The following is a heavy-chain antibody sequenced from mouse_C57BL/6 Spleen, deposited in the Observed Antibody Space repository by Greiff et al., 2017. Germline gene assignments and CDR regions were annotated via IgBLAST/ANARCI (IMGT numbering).Heavy chain of an antibody. V-gene: IGHV1-66*01. D-gene: IGHD2-4*01. Sequence: VQLQQSGPELVKPGASVKISCKASGYSFTSYYIHWVKQRPGQGLEWIGWIYPGSGNTKYNEKFKGQATLTADTSSSTAYMQLSSLTSEDSAVYYCASPIYYDYPLDYWGQGTSVTVSS. CDR2: IYPGSGNT. CDR3: ASPIYYDYPLDY. J-gene: IGHJ4*01. CDR1: GYSFTSYY.